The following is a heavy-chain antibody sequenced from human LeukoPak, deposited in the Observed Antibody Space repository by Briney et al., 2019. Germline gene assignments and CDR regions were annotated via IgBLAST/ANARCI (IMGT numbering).Heavy chain of an antibody. D-gene: IGHD5-24*01. V-gene: IGHV3-73*01. CDR3: FYVEMATTGRVY. J-gene: IGHJ4*02. CDR2: IRSKANNYAT. CDR1: GFTFSSYD. Sequence: GGSLRLSCAASGFTFSSYDMNWVRQASGKGLEWVGRIRSKANNYATAYAASVKGRFTISRDDSKNTAYLQMNSLKTEDTAVYYCFYVEMATTGRVYWGQGTLVTVSS.